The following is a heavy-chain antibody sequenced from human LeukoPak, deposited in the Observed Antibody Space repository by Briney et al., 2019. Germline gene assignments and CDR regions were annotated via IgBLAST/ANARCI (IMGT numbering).Heavy chain of an antibody. CDR1: RFTFSSYA. J-gene: IGHJ6*03. CDR3: ARGAIFGVVVYYYMDV. V-gene: IGHV3-64*01. D-gene: IGHD3-3*01. CDR2: ISSNGGST. Sequence: GGSLRLSCAASRFTFSSYAMHWVRQAPGKGLEYVSAISSNGGSTYYGNSVKGRFTISRDNSKNTLYLQMCSLRAEDMAVYYCARGAIFGVVVYYYMDVWGKGTTVTVSS.